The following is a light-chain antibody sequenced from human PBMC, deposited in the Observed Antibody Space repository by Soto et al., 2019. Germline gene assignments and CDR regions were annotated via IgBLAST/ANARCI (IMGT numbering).Light chain of an antibody. V-gene: IGLV2-8*01. CDR3: SSYRGNYNWV. J-gene: IGLJ3*02. CDR1: SSDVGAHNF. Sequence: QSALTQPPSASGSPGQSVTISCTGTSSDVGAHNFVSWYQHHPGKAPKLMIYKVNRRPSGVPDRFSGSKSGSTASLTVSGLQPEDEADYYCSSYRGNYNWVFGGGTKLTVL. CDR2: KVN.